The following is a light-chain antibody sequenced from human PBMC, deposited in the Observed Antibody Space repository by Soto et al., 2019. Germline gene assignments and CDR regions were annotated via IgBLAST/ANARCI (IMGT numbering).Light chain of an antibody. Sequence: QSALTQPPSASGSPGQSGTISCTGTRSDIGGYNFVSWYQQHPGKAPKLMIDEVNKRPSGVPDRFSGSKSGNTASLTVSGLQAEDEADYYCSSYADTNNLVFGGGTQLTVL. CDR3: SSYADTNNLV. CDR1: RSDIGGYNF. V-gene: IGLV2-8*01. CDR2: EVN. J-gene: IGLJ2*01.